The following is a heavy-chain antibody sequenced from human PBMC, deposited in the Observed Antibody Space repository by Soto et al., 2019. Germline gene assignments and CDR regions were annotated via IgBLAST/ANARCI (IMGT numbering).Heavy chain of an antibody. V-gene: IGHV1-69*13. CDR3: ARELIAVAGGPHFDY. D-gene: IGHD6-19*01. J-gene: IGHJ4*02. Sequence: GASVKVSCKASGGTFSSYAISWVRQAPGQGLEWMGGIIPIFGTANYAQKFQGRVTITADESTSTAYMELSSLRSEDTAVYYCARELIAVAGGPHFDYWGQGTLVTVSS. CDR2: IIPIFGTA. CDR1: GGTFSSYA.